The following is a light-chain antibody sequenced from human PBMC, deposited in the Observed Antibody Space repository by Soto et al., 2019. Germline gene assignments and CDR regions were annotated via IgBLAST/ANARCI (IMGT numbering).Light chain of an antibody. J-gene: IGLJ3*02. CDR2: GNS. CDR1: SSNIGFNA. Sequence: QSVLTQPPSASGTPGQRGTLSCSGGSSNIGFNAVNWYQQLPGAAPKLLMHGNSQRPSGVPERFSGSKSGTSASLAIIGLRTEDEADYYCAAWDDSRSGVVCGGGTKLTVL. V-gene: IGLV1-47*02. CDR3: AAWDDSRSGVV.